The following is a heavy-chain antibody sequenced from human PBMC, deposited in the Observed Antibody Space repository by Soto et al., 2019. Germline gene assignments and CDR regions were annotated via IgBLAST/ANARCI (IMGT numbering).Heavy chain of an antibody. CDR3: AKDRGYPRDYFHY. D-gene: IGHD6-13*01. J-gene: IGHJ4*02. CDR1: GFTLNNYG. Sequence: EVQLLESGGGLVQPGGSLRLSCAASGFTLNNYGMSWVRQAPGKGLEWVSAISPNGQGIYYADSVKSRFIISKDNSKNTVFLHMDSLTADDTAVYYCAKDRGYPRDYFHYWGQGTLVTVSS. CDR2: ISPNGQGI. V-gene: IGHV3-23*01.